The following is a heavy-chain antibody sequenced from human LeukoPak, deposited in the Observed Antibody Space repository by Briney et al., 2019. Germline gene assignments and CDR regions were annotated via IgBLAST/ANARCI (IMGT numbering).Heavy chain of an antibody. J-gene: IGHJ6*02. CDR3: ATWLTYYYGSGRSGMDV. V-gene: IGHV1-24*01. Sequence: GASVTVSCKVSGYTLTELSMHWVRQAPGKGLEWMGGFDPEDGDTIYAQKFQGRVTMTEDTSPDTAYMELSSLRSEDTAVYYCATWLTYYYGSGRSGMDVWGQGTTVTVSS. CDR1: GYTLTELS. D-gene: IGHD3-10*01. CDR2: FDPEDGDT.